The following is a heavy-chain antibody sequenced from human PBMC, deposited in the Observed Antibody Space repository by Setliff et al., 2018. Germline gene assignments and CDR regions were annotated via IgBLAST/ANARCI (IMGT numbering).Heavy chain of an antibody. V-gene: IGHV1-69*05. CDR2: TIPSFGST. J-gene: IGHJ6*03. D-gene: IGHD3-22*01. CDR3: VREGVDSRSSTDYRYYMDV. Sequence: SVKVSCKASGYNFISYGISWVRQAPGQGLEWMGGTIPSFGSTNYAQKFRGRVTIITDESTSTAFMQLSSLRSEYTAVYYCVREGVDSRSSTDYRYYMDVWGKGTTVTVSS. CDR1: GYNFISYG.